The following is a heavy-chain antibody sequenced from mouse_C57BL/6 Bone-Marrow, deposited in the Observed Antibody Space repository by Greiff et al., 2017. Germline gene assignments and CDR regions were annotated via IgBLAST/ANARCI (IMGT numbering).Heavy chain of an antibody. CDR2: FHPYNDST. D-gene: IGHD4-1*01. V-gene: IGHV1-47*01. J-gene: IGHJ1*03. Sequence: VQLQQSGAELVKPGASVKLSCKASGYTFTTYPIEWVKQSHGKGLEWIGNFHPYNDSTKYNDKFKGKATLTVDKSSSTVDLHLSRLKSEDSAVYYCARCLTFFWYFECWGTGTTVTVSS. CDR1: GYTFTTYP. CDR3: ARCLTFFWYFEC.